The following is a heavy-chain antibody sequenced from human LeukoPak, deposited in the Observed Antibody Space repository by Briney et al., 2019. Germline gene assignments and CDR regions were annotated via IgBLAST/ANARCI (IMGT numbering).Heavy chain of an antibody. CDR2: ISSSGSTI. J-gene: IGHJ6*02. CDR3: AGPSPTLYGDSSGYYWPGNPYYYYYGMDV. Sequence: PGGSLRLSCAASGFTFSDYYMSWIRQAPGKGLEWVSYISSSGSTIYYADSVKGRFTISRDNAKNSLYLQMNSLRAEDTAVYYCAGPSPTLYGDSSGYYWPGNPYYYYYGMDVWGQGTTVTVSS. D-gene: IGHD3-22*01. CDR1: GFTFSDYY. V-gene: IGHV3-11*01.